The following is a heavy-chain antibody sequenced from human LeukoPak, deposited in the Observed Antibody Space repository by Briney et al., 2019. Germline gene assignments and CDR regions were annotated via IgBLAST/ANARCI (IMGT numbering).Heavy chain of an antibody. CDR1: GGSIGNNY. CDR3: ANNLAVHELVY. V-gene: IGHV4-59*01. Sequence: PSETLSLTCTVSGGSIGNNYWSWIRQPPGKGLEWIGYIHYSGDTNYNPSLKSRVTMSVDESKNQFFLKLSSVTAADTAVYYCANNLAVHELVYWGQGTLVTVSS. D-gene: IGHD1-14*01. CDR2: IHYSGDT. J-gene: IGHJ4*02.